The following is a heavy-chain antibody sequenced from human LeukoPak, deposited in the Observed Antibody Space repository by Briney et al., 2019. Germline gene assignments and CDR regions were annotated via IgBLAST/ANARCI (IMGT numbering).Heavy chain of an antibody. CDR2: ISGSGGST. CDR1: GFTFSSYA. CDR3: AKGVSSSWYRGAFDI. J-gene: IGHJ3*02. V-gene: IGHV3-23*01. Sequence: PGGSLRLSCAASGFTFSSYAMSWVRQAPGKGLEWVSAISGSGGSTYYADSVKGRFTISRGNSKNTLYLQMNSLRAEDTAVYYCAKGVSSSWYRGAFDIWGQGTMVTVSS. D-gene: IGHD6-13*01.